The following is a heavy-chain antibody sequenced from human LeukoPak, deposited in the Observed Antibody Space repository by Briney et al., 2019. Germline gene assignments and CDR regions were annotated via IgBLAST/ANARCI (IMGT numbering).Heavy chain of an antibody. CDR2: INHSGST. Sequence: SETLSLTCAGYGGSFSGYYWRWIRQPPGKELEWIGEINHSGSTNYNPSLKSRVTISVDTSKNQFSLKLSSVTAADTAVYYCAGAGLLWFGESWGQGTLVTVSS. V-gene: IGHV4-34*01. CDR3: AGAGLLWFGES. J-gene: IGHJ5*02. CDR1: GGSFSGYY. D-gene: IGHD3-10*01.